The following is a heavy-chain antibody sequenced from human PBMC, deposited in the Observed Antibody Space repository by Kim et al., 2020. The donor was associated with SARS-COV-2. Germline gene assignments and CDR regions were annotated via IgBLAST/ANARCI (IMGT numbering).Heavy chain of an antibody. J-gene: IGHJ4*02. D-gene: IGHD3-22*01. Sequence: STYYSPSLKSRVAISVETSKNQFSLKLSSVTAADTAVYYCARTNSYDSSGYYDYWGQGTLVTVSS. V-gene: IGHV4-39*01. CDR3: ARTNSYDSSGYYDY. CDR2: ST.